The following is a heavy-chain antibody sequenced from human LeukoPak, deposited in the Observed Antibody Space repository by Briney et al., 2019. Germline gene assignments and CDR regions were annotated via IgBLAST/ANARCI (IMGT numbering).Heavy chain of an antibody. CDR1: GGSISSYY. V-gene: IGHV4-4*07. CDR2: IYTSGST. Sequence: SETLSLTRTVSGGSISSYYWSWIRQPAGKGLEWIGRIYTSGSTNYNPSLKSRVAMSVDTSKNQFSLKLTSVTAADTAVYYCTRETQMYHLLPDYWGQGTLVTVSS. CDR3: TRETQMYHLLPDY. J-gene: IGHJ4*02. D-gene: IGHD2-2*01.